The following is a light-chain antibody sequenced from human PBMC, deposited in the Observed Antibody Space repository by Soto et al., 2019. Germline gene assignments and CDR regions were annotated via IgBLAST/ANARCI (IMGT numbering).Light chain of an antibody. CDR1: QAIRND. CDR3: QQYKSFSLT. CDR2: GAS. Sequence: AIQMTQSPSSLSASVGDRVTITCRASQAIRNDLGWYQQKPGKAPNLLIFGASNLQAGVPVRFSASGSGTNFTLTISSLQPDDFATYYCQQYKSFSLTFGGGTRVEVK. J-gene: IGKJ4*01. V-gene: IGKV1-6*01.